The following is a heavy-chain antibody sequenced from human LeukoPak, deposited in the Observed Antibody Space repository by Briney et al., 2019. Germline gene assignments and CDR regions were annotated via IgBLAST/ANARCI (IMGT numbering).Heavy chain of an antibody. D-gene: IGHD5-18*01. V-gene: IGHV3-21*01. J-gene: IGHJ4*02. CDR2: ISSSSSYI. Sequence: GGSLRLSCAASGFTFSSYSMNWVRQGPGEGLEWVSSISSSSSYIYYADSVKGRFTISRDNAKNSLYLQMNSLRAEDTAVYYCARDIEYSSNFDYWGQGTLVTVSS. CDR1: GFTFSSYS. CDR3: ARDIEYSSNFDY.